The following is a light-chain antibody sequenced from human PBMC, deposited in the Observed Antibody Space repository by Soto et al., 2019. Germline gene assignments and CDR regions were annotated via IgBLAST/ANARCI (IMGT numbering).Light chain of an antibody. Sequence: QSVLTQPPSASGTPRQRVTISCSGSSSNIGSYTVNWYQQLPGTAPKLLIYSNNQRPSGVPDRFSGSKSGTSASLAISGLQSEDEADYHCAAWDDSLKGYVFGTGTKLTVL. J-gene: IGLJ1*01. V-gene: IGLV1-44*01. CDR1: SSNIGSYT. CDR3: AAWDDSLKGYV. CDR2: SNN.